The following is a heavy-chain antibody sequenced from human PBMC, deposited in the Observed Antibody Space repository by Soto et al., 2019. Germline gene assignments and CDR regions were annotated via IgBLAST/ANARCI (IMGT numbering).Heavy chain of an antibody. D-gene: IGHD2-15*01. J-gene: IGHJ6*02. CDR2: ISGASGTI. V-gene: IGHV3-48*01. Sequence: EVQLVESGGGLVQPGGSLRLSCAASGFTFRNYNMNWVRQAPGKGLEWLSYISGASGTIYYADSMQGRFTISRDNAKNLLYLQMNSLRAEDTAMYYCARGCGYGYGMDVWGQGTTVTVSS. CDR3: ARGCGYGYGMDV. CDR1: GFTFRNYN.